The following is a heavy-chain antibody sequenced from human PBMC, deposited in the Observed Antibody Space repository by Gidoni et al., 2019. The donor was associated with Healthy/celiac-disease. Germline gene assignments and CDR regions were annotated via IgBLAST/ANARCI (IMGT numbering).Heavy chain of an antibody. J-gene: IGHJ4*02. CDR2: IWYDGSNK. V-gene: IGHV3-33*01. D-gene: IGHD2-8*01. Sequence: SSYGMHWVRQAPGKGLEWVAVIWYDGSNKYYADSVKGRFTISRDNSKNTLYLQMNSLRAEDTAVYYCARDKWHEVFDYWGQGTLVTVSS. CDR3: ARDKWHEVFDY. CDR1: SSYG.